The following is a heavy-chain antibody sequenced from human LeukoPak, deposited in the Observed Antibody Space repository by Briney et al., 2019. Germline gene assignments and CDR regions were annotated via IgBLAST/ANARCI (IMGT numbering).Heavy chain of an antibody. J-gene: IGHJ4*02. CDR1: GFTFRDYW. D-gene: IGHD3-22*01. CDR3: AKDKQGGDYYDSSGPFDY. Sequence: PGGSLRLSCVASGFTFRDYWMTWVRQAPGKGLEWVANIKEDGSQINHVDSVKGRFTISRDNAKNSLYLQMNSLRAEDTALYYCAKDKQGGDYYDSSGPFDYWGQGTLVTVSS. CDR2: IKEDGSQI. V-gene: IGHV3-7*03.